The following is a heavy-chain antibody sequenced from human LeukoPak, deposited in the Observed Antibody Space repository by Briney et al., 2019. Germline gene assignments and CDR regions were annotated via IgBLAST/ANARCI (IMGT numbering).Heavy chain of an antibody. J-gene: IGHJ6*03. D-gene: IGHD3-22*01. V-gene: IGHV1-18*01. CDR1: GYTFTSYG. Sequence: ASVKVSCKASGYTFTSYGISWVRQAPGQGLEWMGWISAYNGNTSYAQKLQGRVTMTTDTSTSTAYMELRSLRSDDTAVYYCARDRMIVVVAGYYYYYMDVWGKGTTVTVSS. CDR2: ISAYNGNT. CDR3: ARDRMIVVVAGYYYYYMDV.